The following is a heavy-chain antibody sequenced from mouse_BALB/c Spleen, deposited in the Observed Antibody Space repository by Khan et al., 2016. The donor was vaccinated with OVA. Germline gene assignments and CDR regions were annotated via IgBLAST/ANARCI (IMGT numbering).Heavy chain of an antibody. CDR1: GYSITSGYY. J-gene: IGHJ3*01. Sequence: EVQLVESGPGLVKPSQSLSLTCSVTGYSITSGYYWNWIRQFPGNKLEWMGYISYDGSNNYNTSLKNRISITRDTSENQFFLTLNSVTTEDTATYCGRRDKKYYGDLAYWGQGTLVTVSA. CDR3: RRDKKYYGDLAY. CDR2: ISYDGSN. D-gene: IGHD1-2*01. V-gene: IGHV3-6*02.